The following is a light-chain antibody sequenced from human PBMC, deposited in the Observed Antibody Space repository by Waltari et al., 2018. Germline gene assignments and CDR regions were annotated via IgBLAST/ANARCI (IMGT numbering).Light chain of an antibody. Sequence: SYELTQPSSVSVSPGQRAKITCSGAELTKKYARWFQQKPGQAPVLMIYKDSERPPRIPERFSGSSSGATVTLTITGAQVEDEADYYCYSSTDNSGIFGGGTTLTVL. CDR2: KDS. J-gene: IGLJ2*01. CDR1: ELTKKY. CDR3: YSSTDNSGI. V-gene: IGLV3-27*01.